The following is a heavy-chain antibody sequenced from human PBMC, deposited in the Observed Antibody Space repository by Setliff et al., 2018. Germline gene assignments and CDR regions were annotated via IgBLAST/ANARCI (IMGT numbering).Heavy chain of an antibody. CDR1: GGSFSGYY. CDR3: ASAEYLHAFDI. D-gene: IGHD2-2*02. CDR2: INHSGST. J-gene: IGHJ3*02. Sequence: SETLSLTCAVYGGSFSGYYWSWIRQPPGKGLEWIGEINHSGSTNYNPSLKSRVTIPVDTSKNQFSLKLSSVTAADTAVYYCASAEYLHAFDIWGQGTMVTVSS. V-gene: IGHV4-34*01.